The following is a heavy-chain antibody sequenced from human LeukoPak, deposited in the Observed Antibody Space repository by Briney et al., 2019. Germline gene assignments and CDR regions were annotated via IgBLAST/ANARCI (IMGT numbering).Heavy chain of an antibody. Sequence: GASVKVSCKASGYTFTSYDINWVRQATGQGLEWMGWMNPNSGNTDYAQKFQGRVTITRNTSISTAYMELSSLRSEDTAVYYCATDYDSMGDYWGQGTLVTVSS. D-gene: IGHD3-22*01. V-gene: IGHV1-8*03. CDR2: MNPNSGNT. CDR3: ATDYDSMGDY. J-gene: IGHJ4*02. CDR1: GYTFTSYD.